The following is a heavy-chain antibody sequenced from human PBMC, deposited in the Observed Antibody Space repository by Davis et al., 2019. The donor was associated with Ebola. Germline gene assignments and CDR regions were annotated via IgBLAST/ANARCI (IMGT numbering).Heavy chain of an antibody. V-gene: IGHV3-33*01. CDR3: ARGKRRQMIVVSDDY. D-gene: IGHD3-22*01. Sequence: PGGSLRLSCAASGFTFSSYGMHWVRQAPGKGLEWVAVIWYDGSNKYYADSVKGRFTISRDNSKNTLYLQMNSLRAEDTAVYYCARGKRRQMIVVSDDYWGQGTLVTVSS. J-gene: IGHJ4*02. CDR2: IWYDGSNK. CDR1: GFTFSSYG.